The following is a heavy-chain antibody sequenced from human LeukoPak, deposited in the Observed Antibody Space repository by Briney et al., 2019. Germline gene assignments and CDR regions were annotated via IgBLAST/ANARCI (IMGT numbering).Heavy chain of an antibody. D-gene: IGHD6-19*01. J-gene: IGHJ4*02. CDR2: TRNKANSYTT. Sequence: QAGGSLRLSCAASGFSLSDYYMDWVRQAPGKGLEWVGRTRNKANSYTTEYAASVKGRFTISRDDSKISLYLQMNSLKTEDTAVYYCARGQFGSGGYQNFDYWGQGTLVTVSS. V-gene: IGHV3-72*01. CDR1: GFSLSDYY. CDR3: ARGQFGSGGYQNFDY.